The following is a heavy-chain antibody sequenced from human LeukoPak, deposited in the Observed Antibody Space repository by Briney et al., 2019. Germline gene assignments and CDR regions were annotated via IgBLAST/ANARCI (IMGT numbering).Heavy chain of an antibody. CDR2: IYYSGNT. V-gene: IGHV4-39*01. J-gene: IGHJ4*02. D-gene: IGHD2-21*02. CDR3: ARPRQGDYYFDY. CDR1: GGSISSSSYY. Sequence: SETLSLXCTVSGGSISSSSYYWGWIRQPPGKGLEWIGGIYYSGNTYYNPSLKSRVTISVDTSKNQFSLKLSSVTAADTAVYYCARPRQGDYYFDYWGQGTLVTVSS.